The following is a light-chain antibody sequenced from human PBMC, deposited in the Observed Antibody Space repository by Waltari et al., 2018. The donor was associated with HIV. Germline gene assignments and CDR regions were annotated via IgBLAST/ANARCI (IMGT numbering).Light chain of an antibody. CDR2: DTT. CDR3: LLSYAGSRPVV. J-gene: IGLJ2*01. Sequence: QAVVTQEPSLTVSPGGTVTLTCGSSSGPVTSGHHPYWFQQKPGQAPRTLIYDTTYKHSWTPARFSGSLLGGKAALTRSGAQPEDEADYYCLLSYAGSRPVVFGGGTKLTVV. CDR1: SGPVTSGHH. V-gene: IGLV7-46*01.